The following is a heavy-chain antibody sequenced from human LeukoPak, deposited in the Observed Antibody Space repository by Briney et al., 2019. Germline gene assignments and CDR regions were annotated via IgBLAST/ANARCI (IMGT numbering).Heavy chain of an antibody. CDR3: ARHLRFGSSALPRDVFDI. D-gene: IGHD1-26*01. Sequence: SETLSLTCSVSGVPISSRSYYWGWIRQPPGKGLEWIGSMYFSGTSYYNPSLKSRVTISVHAPENHLSLRLTSVTATDTAIYYCARHLRFGSSALPRDVFDIWGRGTVVSVSS. CDR1: GVPISSRSYY. J-gene: IGHJ3*02. CDR2: MYFSGTS. V-gene: IGHV4-39*01.